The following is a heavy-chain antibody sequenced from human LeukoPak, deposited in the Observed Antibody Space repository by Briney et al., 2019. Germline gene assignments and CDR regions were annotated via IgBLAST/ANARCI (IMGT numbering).Heavy chain of an antibody. CDR1: GFTFSSYS. Sequence: GGSLRLSCAASGFTFSSYSMNWVRQAPGKGLEWVSYISSSSSTIYYADSVKGRFTISRDNAKNSLYLQMNSLRAEDTAVYYCARVSGSYGDYWGQGTLVTVSS. D-gene: IGHD1-26*01. J-gene: IGHJ4*02. V-gene: IGHV3-48*04. CDR2: ISSSSSTI. CDR3: ARVSGSYGDY.